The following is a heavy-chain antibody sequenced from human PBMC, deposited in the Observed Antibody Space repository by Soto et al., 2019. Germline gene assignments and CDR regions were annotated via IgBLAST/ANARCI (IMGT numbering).Heavy chain of an antibody. CDR3: EKSPGGEMATD. J-gene: IGHJ4*02. CDR1: GYTFINYH. CDR2: INTYNGMT. V-gene: IGHV1-18*01. Sequence: QVQLVQTGGEVKKPGASVTVSCKASGYTFINYHITWVRQAPGQGLEWMAWINTYNGMTDYAQRFQGRVTMTRHTSTSTAYMELRNLGSDDTAVYFCEKSPGGEMATDWGQGTLVTVSS. D-gene: IGHD5-12*01.